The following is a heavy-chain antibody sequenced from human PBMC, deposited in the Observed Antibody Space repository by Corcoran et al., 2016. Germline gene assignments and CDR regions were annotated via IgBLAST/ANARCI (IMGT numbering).Heavy chain of an antibody. D-gene: IGHD2-2*01. V-gene: IGHV1-18*01. CDR3: ARDNRMVVVPAARGAWFDP. CDR1: GYTFTSYG. Sequence: QVQLVQSGAEVKKPGASVKVSCKAAGYTFTSYGISWVRQAPGQGLEWMGWISAYNGNTNYAQKLQGRVTMTTDTSTSTAYMELRSQRSDDTAVYYCARDNRMVVVPAARGAWFDPWGQGTLVTVSS. CDR2: ISAYNGNT. J-gene: IGHJ5*02.